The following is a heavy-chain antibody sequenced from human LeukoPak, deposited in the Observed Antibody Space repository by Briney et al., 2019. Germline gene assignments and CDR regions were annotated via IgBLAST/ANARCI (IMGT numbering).Heavy chain of an antibody. V-gene: IGHV4-39*01. CDR3: ARHLFSGGWYHVDS. Sequence: SETLSLTCTVSGGSISSYYWGWIRQPPGKGLEWIGNIYYSGSTYYSPSLKSRVTISVDTSKNLFSLKLGSVTAADTAVYYCARHLFSGGWYHVDSWGQGTLVTVSS. CDR2: IYYSGST. J-gene: IGHJ4*02. D-gene: IGHD6-19*01. CDR1: GGSISSYY.